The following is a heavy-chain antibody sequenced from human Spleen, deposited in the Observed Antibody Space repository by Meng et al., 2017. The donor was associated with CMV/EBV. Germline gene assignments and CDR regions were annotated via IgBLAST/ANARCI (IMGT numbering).Heavy chain of an antibody. Sequence: GSDLWTWGRQVPGKRLEWIGEIYHGGGTNYSPSLKSGVTISVDKFKNQFSLKLGSVTAADTAVYYCARIERRRILEYCGSDCSTTDYWGQGTLVTVSS. J-gene: IGHJ4*02. CDR2: IYHGGGT. V-gene: IGHV4-4*02. CDR3: ARIERRRILEYCGSDCSTTDY. CDR1: GSDL. D-gene: IGHD2-21*02.